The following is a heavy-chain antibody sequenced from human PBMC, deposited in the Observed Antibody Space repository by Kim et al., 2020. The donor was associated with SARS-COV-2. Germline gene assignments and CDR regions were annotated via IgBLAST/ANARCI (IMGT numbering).Heavy chain of an antibody. CDR2: ITYSCADT. Sequence: GGSLRLSCAASGFTFSTYAMGWVRQAPGKGLEWVSGITYSCADTVYADSVKGRFTISRDNSKKTLYLQMNSLRAEDTALYYCAKYSGGRSGDRTLGDFWGQGTLVTVSS. J-gene: IGHJ4*02. CDR3: AKYSGGRSGDRTLGDF. CDR1: GFTFSTYA. V-gene: IGHV3-23*01. D-gene: IGHD3-10*01.